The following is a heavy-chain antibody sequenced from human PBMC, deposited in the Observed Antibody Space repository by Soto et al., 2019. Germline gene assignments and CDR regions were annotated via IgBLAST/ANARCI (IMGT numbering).Heavy chain of an antibody. J-gene: IGHJ5*02. CDR3: ARDVVIYGGIVVVPAAITPWFDP. CDR1: GFTLSSYA. V-gene: IGHV3-30-3*01. CDR2: ISYDGSNK. D-gene: IGHD2-2*01. Sequence: PGGSLRLCCAASGFTLSSYAMHWVRQAPGKGLEWVAVISYDGSNKYYADSVKGRFTISRNNSKNTLYLQMNSLRAEDTAVYYCARDVVIYGGIVVVPAAITPWFDPWGQGTLVTVSS.